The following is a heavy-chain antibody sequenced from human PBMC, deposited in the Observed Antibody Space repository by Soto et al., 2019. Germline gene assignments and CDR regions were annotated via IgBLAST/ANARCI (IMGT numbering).Heavy chain of an antibody. CDR2: IDPSDSYT. D-gene: IGHD5-12*01. CDR1: GYSFTSYW. J-gene: IGHJ6*02. CDR3: ARMGGYSGFDSPLAGYYGMDV. V-gene: IGHV5-10-1*01. Sequence: ESLKISCKGSGYSFTSYWISWVRQMPGKGLEWMGRIDPSDSYTNYSPSFQGHVTISADKSISTAYLQWSSLKASDTAMYYCARMGGYSGFDSPLAGYYGMDVWGQGTTVTVSS.